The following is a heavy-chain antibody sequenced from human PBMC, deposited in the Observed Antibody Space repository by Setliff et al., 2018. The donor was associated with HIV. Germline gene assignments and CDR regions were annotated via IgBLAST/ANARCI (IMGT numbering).Heavy chain of an antibody. CDR3: ARDQSDWFY. CDR2: IFYSGSA. CDR1: GGSASNSRYY. Sequence: PSETLSLTCTVSGGSASNSRYYWGWIRQPPGKGREWIGSIFYSGSANYNPSLRSPVAISVDTSKNQFSLELTSVTAADTAVYYCARDQSDWFYWGQGTLVTVSS. D-gene: IGHD3-3*01. V-gene: IGHV4-39*02. J-gene: IGHJ4*02.